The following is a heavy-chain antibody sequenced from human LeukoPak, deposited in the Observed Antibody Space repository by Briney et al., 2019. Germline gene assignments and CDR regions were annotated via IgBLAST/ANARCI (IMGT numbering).Heavy chain of an antibody. D-gene: IGHD2-21*01. CDR2: IYYSGST. CDR3: ASIPDY. V-gene: IGHV4-59*01. CDR1: GVSISSNY. Sequence: SETLSLTCSVSGVSISSNYYNWIRQPPGKGLEWIGYIYYSGSTNYNPSLKSRVTISVDTSKNQFSLKLSSVTAADTAVYYCASIPDYWGQGTLVTVSS. J-gene: IGHJ4*02.